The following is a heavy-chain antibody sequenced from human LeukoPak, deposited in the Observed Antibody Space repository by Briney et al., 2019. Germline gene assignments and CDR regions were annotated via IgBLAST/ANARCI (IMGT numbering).Heavy chain of an antibody. CDR1: GGTFSSYA. J-gene: IGHJ3*02. Sequence: SVKVSCKASGGTFSSYAISWVRQAPGQGLEWMGRIIPIFGTANYAQKFQGRVTITTDESTSTAYMELSSLRSEDTAVYYCAIRGLYDLGAFDIWGQGTMVTVSS. CDR3: AIRGLYDLGAFDI. CDR2: IIPIFGTA. V-gene: IGHV1-69*05. D-gene: IGHD2-8*02.